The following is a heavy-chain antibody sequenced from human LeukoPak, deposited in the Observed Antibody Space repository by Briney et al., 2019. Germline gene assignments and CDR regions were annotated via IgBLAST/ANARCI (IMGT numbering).Heavy chain of an antibody. CDR2: ITGSGGST. J-gene: IGHJ4*02. D-gene: IGHD3-10*01. Sequence: PGGSLRLSCAPSGFTFDNFAMTWVRQAPGKGLEWVSEITGSGGSTYYADSVKGRFTISRDNAKNSLYLQMNSLRAEDTAVYYCATTPPYGSGSYLDYWGQGTLVTVSS. CDR1: GFTFDNFA. V-gene: IGHV3-23*01. CDR3: ATTPPYGSGSYLDY.